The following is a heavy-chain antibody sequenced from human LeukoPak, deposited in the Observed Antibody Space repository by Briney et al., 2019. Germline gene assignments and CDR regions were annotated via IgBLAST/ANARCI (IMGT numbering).Heavy chain of an antibody. CDR3: ARDQNREHGDYEIAIDY. V-gene: IGHV1-18*01. J-gene: IGHJ4*02. CDR1: GYTFTSYG. Sequence: ASVKVSCKAFGYTFTSYGISWVRQAPGQGLEWMGWISAYNGNTNYAQKLQGRVTMTTDTSTSTAYMELRSLRSDDTAAYYCARDQNREHGDYEIAIDYWGQGTLVTVSS. CDR2: ISAYNGNT. D-gene: IGHD4-17*01.